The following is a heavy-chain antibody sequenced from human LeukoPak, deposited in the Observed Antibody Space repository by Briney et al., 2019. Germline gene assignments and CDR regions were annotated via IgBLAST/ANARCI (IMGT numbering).Heavy chain of an antibody. CDR2: ISWNSGSI. CDR3: ARDLSGVTGYTYGRGIDY. Sequence: PGGSLRLSCAASRFTFDDYAMHWVRQAPGKGLEWVSGISWNSGSIGYADSVKGRFTISRDNAKNSLYLQMNSLRAEDTAVYYCARDLSGVTGYTYGRGIDYWGQGTLVTVSS. D-gene: IGHD5-18*01. V-gene: IGHV3-9*01. J-gene: IGHJ4*02. CDR1: RFTFDDYA.